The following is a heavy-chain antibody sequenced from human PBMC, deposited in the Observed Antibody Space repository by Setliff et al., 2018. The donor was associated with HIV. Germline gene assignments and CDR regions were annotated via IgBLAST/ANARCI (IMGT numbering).Heavy chain of an antibody. CDR3: ARDRHIAVSGDDAFDI. CDR2: VQNRGTT. Sequence: SETLSLTCTVSRGSINNDYWSWIRQSPGKGLEWIGYVQNRGTTNYTSSLKSRVTISVDTSRNQFSLRLTSVTAADTAVYYCARDRHIAVSGDDAFDIWGQGTLVTVSS. CDR1: RGSINNDY. J-gene: IGHJ3*02. V-gene: IGHV4-4*08. D-gene: IGHD6-19*01.